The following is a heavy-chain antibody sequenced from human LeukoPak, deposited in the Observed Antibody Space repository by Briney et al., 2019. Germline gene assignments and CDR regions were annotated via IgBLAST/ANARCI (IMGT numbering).Heavy chain of an antibody. V-gene: IGHV1-8*02. CDR3: ARALRVGRYSADY. D-gene: IGHD2-15*01. Sequence: ASVKVSCKASGYTFTGYYMHWVRQATGQGPEWMGWMNPNSGNTGYAQKFQGRVTMTRNNSISTAYMELSSLRSEDTAVYYCARALRVGRYSADYWGQGTLVTVSS. CDR1: GYTFTGYY. J-gene: IGHJ4*02. CDR2: MNPNSGNT.